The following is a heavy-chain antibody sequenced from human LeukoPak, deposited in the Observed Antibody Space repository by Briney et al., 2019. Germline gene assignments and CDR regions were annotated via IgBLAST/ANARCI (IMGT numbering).Heavy chain of an antibody. Sequence: GASVKDSCKASGYTSTSYDINWVRQATGQGLEWMGWMNPNSGNTGYAQKFQGRVTMTRNTSVSTAYMELSSLRSEDTAVYYCARGLRRRQLKKYYYYMDVWGKGTTVTVSS. J-gene: IGHJ6*03. CDR3: ARGLRRRQLKKYYYYMDV. V-gene: IGHV1-8*01. D-gene: IGHD6-6*01. CDR2: MNPNSGNT. CDR1: GYTSTSYD.